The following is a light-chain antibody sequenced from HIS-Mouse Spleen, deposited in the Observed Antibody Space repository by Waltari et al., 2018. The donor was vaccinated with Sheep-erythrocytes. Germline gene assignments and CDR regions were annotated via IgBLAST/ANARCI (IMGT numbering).Light chain of an antibody. CDR2: DVS. J-gene: IGLJ3*02. CDR1: SSDVGGYNY. CDR3: SSYTSSSTWV. Sequence: QSDLTQPASVSRSPGQSITISCTGTSSDVGGYNYVSWYQQHPGKAPKLMIYDVSNRPSGVSNRFSGSKSGNTASLTISGLQAEDEADYYCSSYTSSSTWVFGGGTKLTVL. V-gene: IGLV2-14*03.